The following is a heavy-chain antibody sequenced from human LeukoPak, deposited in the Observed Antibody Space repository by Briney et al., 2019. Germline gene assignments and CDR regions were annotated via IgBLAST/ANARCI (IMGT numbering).Heavy chain of an antibody. J-gene: IGHJ4*02. Sequence: PGGSLRLSCAASGFTFSSYDMHWVRHATGKGLEWVSAIGTAGDTYYPGSVKGRFTISRENAKNSLYLQMNSLRAGDTAVYYCARGVRDGGYDYYFDYWGQGTLVTVSS. CDR2: IGTAGDT. V-gene: IGHV3-13*01. D-gene: IGHD5-12*01. CDR1: GFTFSSYD. CDR3: ARGVRDGGYDYYFDY.